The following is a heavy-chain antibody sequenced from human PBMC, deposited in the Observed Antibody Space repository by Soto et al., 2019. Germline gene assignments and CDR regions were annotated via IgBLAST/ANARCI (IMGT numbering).Heavy chain of an antibody. D-gene: IGHD3-3*01. J-gene: IGHJ6*02. CDR2: IIPIFGTA. CDR1: GGTFSSYA. Sequence: GASVKVSCKASGGTFSSYAISWVRQAPGQGLEWMGGIIPIFGTANYAQKFQGRVTITADESTSTAYMELSSLRSEDTAVYYCARVRVYDFWSGYQKYYYGMDVWGQGTTVTVSS. CDR3: ARVRVYDFWSGYQKYYYGMDV. V-gene: IGHV1-69*13.